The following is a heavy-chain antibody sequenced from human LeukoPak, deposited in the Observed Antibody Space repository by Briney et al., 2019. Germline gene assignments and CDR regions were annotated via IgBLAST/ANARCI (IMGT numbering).Heavy chain of an antibody. CDR3: AKNWGSGSDYLTH. J-gene: IGHJ4*02. V-gene: IGHV3-23*01. CDR2: LTGSGGTT. CDR1: KLTVKSYR. Sequence: QPGWSFRLYPKRPKLTVKSYRITCVRQAIGKKLEWVSTLTGSGGTTYYADSVRGRFTISRDNSKNTLYLQMNSLRVEDTAVYYCAKNWGSGSDYLTHWGQGTLVTVSS. D-gene: IGHD1-26*01.